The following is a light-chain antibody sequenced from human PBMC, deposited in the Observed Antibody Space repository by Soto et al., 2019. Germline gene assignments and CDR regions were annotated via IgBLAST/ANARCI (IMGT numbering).Light chain of an antibody. Sequence: QSALTQPASVSGSPGQSITISCTGTSSDIGGYNYVSWYQQHPGKAPKLMIYEVSYRPSGISNRFSGSKSGNTASLTISGLQAEDEADYYCTSYTSSSIWVFGGGTKVTVL. V-gene: IGLV2-14*01. CDR2: EVS. CDR3: TSYTSSSIWV. J-gene: IGLJ3*02. CDR1: SSDIGGYNY.